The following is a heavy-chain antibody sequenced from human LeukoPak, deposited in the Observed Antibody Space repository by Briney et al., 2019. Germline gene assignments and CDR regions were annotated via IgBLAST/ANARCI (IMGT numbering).Heavy chain of an antibody. V-gene: IGHV3-7*01. J-gene: IGHJ4*02. CDR3: ARVWQTEYYFDY. CDR1: GFTFSNYW. Sequence: GGSLRLSCAASGFTFSNYWMSWVRQAPGKGLEWVANIKQDGSEKYYVDSVKGRFTISRDNAKNSLYLQMNSLRAEDTAVYYCARVWQTEYYFDYWGQGTLVTVSS. CDR2: IKQDGSEK.